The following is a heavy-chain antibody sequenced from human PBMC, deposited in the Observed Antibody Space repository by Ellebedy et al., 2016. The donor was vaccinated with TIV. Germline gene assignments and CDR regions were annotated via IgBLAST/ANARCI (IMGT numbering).Heavy chain of an antibody. CDR1: GYRFTTYW. CDR2: IHPGDSDV. Sequence: GESLKISCKASGYRFTTYWIGWVRQNPGKGLEWIAIIHPGDSDVRYRPSFQGQVTISADKSINTAYLQWSSLKASDTAMYFCARHKTPGMIVTVDYWGQGTLVTVSS. J-gene: IGHJ4*02. CDR3: ARHKTPGMIVTVDY. V-gene: IGHV5-51*01. D-gene: IGHD3-22*01.